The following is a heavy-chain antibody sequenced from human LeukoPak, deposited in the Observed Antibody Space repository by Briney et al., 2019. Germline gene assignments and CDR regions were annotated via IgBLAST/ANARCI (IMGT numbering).Heavy chain of an antibody. CDR3: AAGTALRGFYYFDY. CDR2: TYYRSKWYN. V-gene: IGHV6-1*01. CDR1: GDSVSSNSAT. J-gene: IGHJ4*02. Sequence: SQTLSLTCAISGDSVSSNSATGNWIRQSPSRGLEWLGRTYYRSKWYNDYAVSVKSRTTINPDTSKNQVSLQLNSVTPEDTAVYYCAAGTALRGFYYFDYCGQGTLVTVSS. D-gene: IGHD6-19*01.